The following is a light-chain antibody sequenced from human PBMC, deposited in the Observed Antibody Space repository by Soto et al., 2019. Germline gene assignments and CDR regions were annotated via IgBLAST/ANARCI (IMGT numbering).Light chain of an antibody. J-gene: IGKJ3*01. CDR2: GAS. Sequence: EIVMTQSPATLSVSPGERATLSCRASQSVSSNLAWYQQKPGQAPRLLIYGASTRATGIPARFSGSGSGTEFTLTISSLQPEDFATYYCQQLKAYPFTFGPGTKVDNK. CDR1: QSVSSN. CDR3: QQLKAYPFT. V-gene: IGKV3-15*01.